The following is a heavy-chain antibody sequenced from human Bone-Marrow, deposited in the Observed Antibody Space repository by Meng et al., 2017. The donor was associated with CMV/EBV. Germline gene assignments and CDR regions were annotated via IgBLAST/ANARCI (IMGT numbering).Heavy chain of an antibody. D-gene: IGHD3-16*01. CDR3: ARKRGHDAFDI. CDR1: GFTFSSYA. CDR2: IKQDGSEK. Sequence: GESLKISCAASGFTFSSYAMSWVRQAPGKGLEWVANIKQDGSEKYYVDSVKGRFTISRDNAKNSLYLQMNSLRAEDTAVYYCARKRGHDAFDIWGQGTMVTVSS. V-gene: IGHV3-7*01. J-gene: IGHJ3*02.